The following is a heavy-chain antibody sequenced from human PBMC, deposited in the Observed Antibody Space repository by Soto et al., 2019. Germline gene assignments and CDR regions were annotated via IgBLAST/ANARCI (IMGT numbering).Heavy chain of an antibody. Sequence: QVQLVESGGGVVQPGRSLRLSCAASGFTFSSYGMHWVRQAPGKGLEWVAVISYGGSNKYYADSVKGRFTISRDNSKNTLYLQMNSLRAEDTAVYYCAKDSGLSTDAFDIWGQGTMVTVSS. V-gene: IGHV3-30*18. J-gene: IGHJ3*02. CDR1: GFTFSSYG. D-gene: IGHD1-26*01. CDR3: AKDSGLSTDAFDI. CDR2: ISYGGSNK.